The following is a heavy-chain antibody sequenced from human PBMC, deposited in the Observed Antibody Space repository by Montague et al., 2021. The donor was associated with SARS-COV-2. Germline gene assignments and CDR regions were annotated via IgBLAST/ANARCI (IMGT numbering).Heavy chain of an antibody. Sequence: SLRLSCAASGFTFSNSPMSWVRQAPGKGLDWVSVIHSAGRGTYYSDSVQGQFTISRDNLKNTVYLQMNSLRDVDTALYYCAKVGDILTGYSLINLDAWGQGTLVVVSS. CDR3: AKVGDILTGYSLINLDA. D-gene: IGHD3-9*01. J-gene: IGHJ5*02. CDR2: IHSAGRGT. V-gene: IGHV3-23*03. CDR1: GFTFSNSP.